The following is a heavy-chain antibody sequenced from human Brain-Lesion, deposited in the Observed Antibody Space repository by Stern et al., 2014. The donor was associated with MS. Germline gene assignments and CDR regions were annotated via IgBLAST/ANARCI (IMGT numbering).Heavy chain of an antibody. V-gene: IGHV1-24*01. CDR1: GYTLTEFS. J-gene: IGHJ4*02. CDR2: FDPEDGET. CDR3: ATLSPGAGGNYYRHFDY. Sequence: QLVQSGAEVKKPGASVKVSCKVSGYTLTEFSMHWVRQAPRKGLEWMGGFDPEDGETIYAQKFQGRVTMTEDTSTDTAYMDLSSLRSEDTAVYYCATLSPGAGGNYYRHFDYWGQGTLVTVSS. D-gene: IGHD1-26*01.